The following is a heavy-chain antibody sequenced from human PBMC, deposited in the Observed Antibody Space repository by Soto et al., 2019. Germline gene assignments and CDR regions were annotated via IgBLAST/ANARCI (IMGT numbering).Heavy chain of an antibody. Sequence: SETLSLTCTVSGASIPFGGYSWSWIRQTPGKGLEWIGYINHLETTFYNPSFESRLTLSIDRAKNQFSLKLHSMSAADRAVYFCARGGGSDSFDYWGQGIQVTVSS. CDR3: ARGGGSDSFDY. D-gene: IGHD1-26*01. J-gene: IGHJ4*02. CDR1: GASIPFGGYS. V-gene: IGHV4-30-2*01. CDR2: INHLETT.